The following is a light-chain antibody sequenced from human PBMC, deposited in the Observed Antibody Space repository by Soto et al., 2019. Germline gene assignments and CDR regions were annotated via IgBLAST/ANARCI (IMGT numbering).Light chain of an antibody. CDR2: EGS. CDR3: CSYAGTGSYV. Sequence: QSVLTQPASVSGSPGQSITISCTGTSSDVGGYNLVSWYQHHPGKAPKIMIYEGSERPSGVSDRFSGSKSGNTASLTISGLQAEDEADYYCCSYAGTGSYVFGTGTKVTVL. J-gene: IGLJ1*01. V-gene: IGLV2-23*01. CDR1: SSDVGGYNL.